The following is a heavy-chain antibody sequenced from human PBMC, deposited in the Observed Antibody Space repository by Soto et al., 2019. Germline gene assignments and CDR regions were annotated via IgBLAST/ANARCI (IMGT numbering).Heavy chain of an antibody. V-gene: IGHV3-33*03. CDR1: GFDFSDHG. Sequence: PVGSLRLSCAASGFDFSDHGMHWVRQAPGEGLEWVTVISYDGTAKYYKESVKGRFTTSRDNSKETLYLQIDSLRVEDTAVYYCAKDEGRFLRNYFNNGIDVWGLGTTVTVSS. CDR3: AKDEGRFLRNYFNNGIDV. J-gene: IGHJ6*02. CDR2: ISYDGTAK. D-gene: IGHD3-3*01.